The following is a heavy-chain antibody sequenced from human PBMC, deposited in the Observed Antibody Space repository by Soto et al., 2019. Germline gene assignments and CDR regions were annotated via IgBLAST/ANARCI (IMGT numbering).Heavy chain of an antibody. CDR1: GFTFSDHY. J-gene: IGHJ4*02. Sequence: QVQLVESGGGLVKPGGSLRLSCASSGFTFSDHYMSWIRRSPGKGLEFLSYISPRTTYKNYADSVKGRLTISRDNAKNSLYLQLNSLRAEDTAIYYCSRGGGRGLFDLWGQGTFVTVSS. CDR2: ISPRTTYK. CDR3: SRGGGRGLFDL. D-gene: IGHD2-21*01. V-gene: IGHV3-11*06.